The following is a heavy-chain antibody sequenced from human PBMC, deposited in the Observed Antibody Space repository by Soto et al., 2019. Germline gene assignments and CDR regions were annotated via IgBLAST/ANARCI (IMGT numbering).Heavy chain of an antibody. CDR3: ASDTVVDKFDY. V-gene: IGHV4-39*01. CDR1: GDSISSINYY. CDR2: IYYSGIT. J-gene: IGHJ4*02. D-gene: IGHD2-15*01. Sequence: SETLSLTCTVSGDSISSINYYWGWIRQPPGKGLEWIGSIYYSGITYYNPSLKSRATISVDTSKKQFSLKVISVTAADTAVYYCASDTVVDKFDYWGQGTLVTVSS.